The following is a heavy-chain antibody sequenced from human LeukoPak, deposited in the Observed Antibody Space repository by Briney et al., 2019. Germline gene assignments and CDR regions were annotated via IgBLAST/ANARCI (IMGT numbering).Heavy chain of an antibody. D-gene: IGHD4-17*01. CDR1: GGSISSYY. CDR3: ARLSTVTTSFDY. J-gene: IGHJ4*02. CDR2: IYTSGTT. V-gene: IGHV4-4*07. Sequence: SETLSLTCTVSGGSISSYYWSWIGQPAGKGLEWIGRIYTSGTTHYNPSLKSRVTMSVDTSKNQFSLKLSSVTAADTAVYYCARLSTVTTSFDYWGQGTLVTVSS.